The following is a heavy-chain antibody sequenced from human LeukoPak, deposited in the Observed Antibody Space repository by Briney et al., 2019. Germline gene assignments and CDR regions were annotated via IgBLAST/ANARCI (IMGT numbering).Heavy chain of an antibody. CDR3: ARHPSGYSYGPYYFDY. CDR1: GGSFSGYY. J-gene: IGHJ4*02. D-gene: IGHD5-18*01. Sequence: SETLSLTCAVYGGSFSGYYWSWIRQPPGKGLEWIGEINHSGSTNYNPSLKSRVTISVDTSKNQFSLKLSSVTAADTAVYYCARHPSGYSYGPYYFDYWGQGTLVTVSS. V-gene: IGHV4-34*01. CDR2: INHSGST.